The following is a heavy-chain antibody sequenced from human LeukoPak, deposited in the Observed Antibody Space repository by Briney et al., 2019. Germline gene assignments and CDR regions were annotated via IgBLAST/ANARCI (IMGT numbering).Heavy chain of an antibody. CDR2: IYTRGST. V-gene: IGHV4-4*09. D-gene: IGHD6-19*01. CDR1: GGSISSYY. Sequence: SETLSLTCTVSGGSISSYYWSWIRQPPGKGLEWIGYIYTRGSTNYNPSLKSRVTISVDTSKNQFSLKLSSVTAADTAVYYCARLSSGWYFGWFDPWGQGTLVTVSS. J-gene: IGHJ5*02. CDR3: ARLSSGWYFGWFDP.